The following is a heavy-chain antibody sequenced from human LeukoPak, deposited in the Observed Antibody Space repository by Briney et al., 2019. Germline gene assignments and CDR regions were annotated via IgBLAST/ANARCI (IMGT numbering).Heavy chain of an antibody. V-gene: IGHV4-34*01. D-gene: IGHD2-2*01. Sequence: SEILSLTCAVYGGSFSGYYWSWIRQPPGKGLEWIGEINHSGSTNYNPSLKSRVTISVDTSKNQFSLKLSSVTAADTAVYYCARDIVVVPQHGFDPWGQGTLVTVSS. CDR2: INHSGST. J-gene: IGHJ5*02. CDR1: GGSFSGYY. CDR3: ARDIVVVPQHGFDP.